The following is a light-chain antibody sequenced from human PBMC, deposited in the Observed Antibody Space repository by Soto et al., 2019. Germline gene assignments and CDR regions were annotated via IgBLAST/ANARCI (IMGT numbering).Light chain of an antibody. V-gene: IGLV1-40*01. CDR3: QSYDSSLSGVV. J-gene: IGLJ2*01. CDR2: GNS. CDR1: SSNIGAGYD. Sequence: QSVLTQPPSVSGAPGQRVTISCTGSSSNIGAGYDVHWYQQLPGTAPKLLIYGNSNRPSGVPDRFSGSKSGTAATLAITGRQAEDEDDDYCQSYDSSLSGVVFGRGTKLTVL.